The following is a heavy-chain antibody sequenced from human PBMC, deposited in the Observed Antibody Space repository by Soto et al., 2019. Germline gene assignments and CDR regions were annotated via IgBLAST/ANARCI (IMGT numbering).Heavy chain of an antibody. Sequence: ASVKVSCKDSGYTFTGYSMHWVRQAPGQGLEWMGWINPNSGGTNYAQKFQGRVTMTRDASISTAYMELSRLRSDDTAVYYCARAPDYALDYWGQGTLVTVSS. V-gene: IGHV1-2*02. CDR3: ARAPDYALDY. J-gene: IGHJ4*02. CDR1: GYTFTGYS. CDR2: INPNSGGT. D-gene: IGHD4-17*01.